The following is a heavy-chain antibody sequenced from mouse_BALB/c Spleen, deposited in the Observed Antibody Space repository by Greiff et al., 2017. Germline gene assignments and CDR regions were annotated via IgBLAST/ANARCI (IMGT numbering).Heavy chain of an antibody. CDR3: ARAGWLLRSAMDY. J-gene: IGHJ4*01. CDR1: GFTFSDYY. D-gene: IGHD2-3*01. CDR2: ISDGGSYT. Sequence: EVQVVESGGGLVKPGGSLKLSCAASGFTFSDYYMYWVRQTPEKRLEWVATISDGGSYTYYPDSVKGRFTISRDNAKNNLYLQMSSLKSEDTAMYYCARAGWLLRSAMDYWGQGTSVTVSS. V-gene: IGHV5-4*02.